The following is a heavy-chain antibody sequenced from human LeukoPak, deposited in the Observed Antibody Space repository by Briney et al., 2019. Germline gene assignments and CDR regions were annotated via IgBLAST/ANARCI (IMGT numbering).Heavy chain of an antibody. CDR3: ARLGKSRGELSLRNYYFDY. CDR1: GCSISSYY. V-gene: IGHV4-59*01. CDR2: IYYSGST. J-gene: IGHJ4*02. Sequence: SETLSLTCTVSGCSISSYYWSWIRQPPGKGLEWIGYIYYSGSTNYNPSRKSRVTISVDTSKRQFSLKLSSVTAADTAVYYCARLGKSRGELSLRNYYFDYRGQGTLVTVSS. D-gene: IGHD3-16*02.